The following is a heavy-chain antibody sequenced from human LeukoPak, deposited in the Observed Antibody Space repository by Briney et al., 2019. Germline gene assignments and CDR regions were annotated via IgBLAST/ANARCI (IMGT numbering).Heavy chain of an antibody. V-gene: IGHV1-2*02. D-gene: IGHD1-26*01. J-gene: IGHJ4*02. CDR1: GYTFTGYY. CDR2: INPNSGGT. Sequence: WASVKVSCKASGYTFTGYYMHWVRQAPGQGLEWIGWINPNSGGTNYAQKFQGRVTMTRDTSISTAYMELSRLRSDDTAVYYCARDRVVGAASSSEYWGQGTLVTVSS. CDR3: ARDRVVGAASSSEY.